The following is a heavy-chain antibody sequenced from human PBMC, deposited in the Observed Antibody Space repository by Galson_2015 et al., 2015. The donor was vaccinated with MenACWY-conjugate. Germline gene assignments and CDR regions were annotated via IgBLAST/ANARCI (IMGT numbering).Heavy chain of an antibody. CDR1: GFTFSSYS. J-gene: IGHJ6*02. V-gene: IGHV3-21*01. D-gene: IGHD3-3*01. CDR2: ISSSSYI. CDR3: ARVSVTYYDFWSGYYLDYYYYGMDV. Sequence: SLRLSCAASGFTFSSYSMNWVRQAPGKGLEWVSSISSSSYIYYADSVKGRFTISRDNAKNSLYLQMSSLRAEDTAVYYCARVSVTYYDFWSGYYLDYYYYGMDVWGQGTTVTVSS.